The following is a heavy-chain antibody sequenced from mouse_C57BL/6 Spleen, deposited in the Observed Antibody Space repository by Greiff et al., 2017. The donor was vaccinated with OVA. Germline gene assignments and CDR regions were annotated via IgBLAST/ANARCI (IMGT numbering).Heavy chain of an antibody. CDR1: GYSFTGYY. J-gene: IGHJ2*01. CDR3: ARQSRDGYNFYFDY. CDR2: INPSTGGT. V-gene: IGHV1-42*01. Sequence: EVKVVESGPELVKPGASVKISCKASGYSFTGYYMNWVKQSPEKSLEWIGEINPSTGGTTYNQKFKAKATLTVDKSSSTAYMQLKSLTSEDSAVYYCARQSRDGYNFYFDYWGQGTTLTVSS. D-gene: IGHD2-3*01.